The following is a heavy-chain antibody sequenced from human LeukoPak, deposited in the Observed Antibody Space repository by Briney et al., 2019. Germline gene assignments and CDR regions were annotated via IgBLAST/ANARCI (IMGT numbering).Heavy chain of an antibody. CDR1: GSTFRDYT. J-gene: IGHJ4*02. CDR2: ISKSGTYI. D-gene: IGHD2-2*01. Sequence: GGSLRLSCAASGSTFRDYTMNWVRQAPGKGLEWVSAISKSGTYIKYADSVKGRFTVSRDNAKNSLFLQMNSLRVEDTALYFCTREVLIVVEPASNTIDFWGQGTRVTVSS. V-gene: IGHV3-21*01. CDR3: TREVLIVVEPASNTIDF.